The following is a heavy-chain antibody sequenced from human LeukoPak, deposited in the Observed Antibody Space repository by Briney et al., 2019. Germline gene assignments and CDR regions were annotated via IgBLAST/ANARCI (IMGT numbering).Heavy chain of an antibody. CDR3: AREGHYYDSSGYSDY. Sequence: PGGSLRLSCAASGFTFSSYEMNWVRQAPGKGLEWVSNIGSSGSTIYYADSVKGRFTISRDNAKNSLYLQMNSLRAEDTAVYYCAREGHYYDSSGYSDYWGQGTLVTVSS. D-gene: IGHD3-22*01. CDR1: GFTFSSYE. J-gene: IGHJ4*02. CDR2: IGSSGSTI. V-gene: IGHV3-48*03.